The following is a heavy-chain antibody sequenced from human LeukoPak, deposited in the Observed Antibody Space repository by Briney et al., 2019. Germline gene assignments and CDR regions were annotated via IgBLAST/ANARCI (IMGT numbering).Heavy chain of an antibody. CDR3: ARGLQPYRGGNFDY. CDR1: GGSISNGGYY. D-gene: IGHD4-11*01. Sequence: PSQTLSLTCTVSGGSISNGGYYWSWIRQHPGKGLEWIGYIYYSGSTYYNPSLKSRVTISVDTSKNQFSLKLSSVTAADTAVYYCARGLQPYRGGNFDYWGQGTLVTVSS. CDR2: IYYSGST. V-gene: IGHV4-31*03. J-gene: IGHJ4*02.